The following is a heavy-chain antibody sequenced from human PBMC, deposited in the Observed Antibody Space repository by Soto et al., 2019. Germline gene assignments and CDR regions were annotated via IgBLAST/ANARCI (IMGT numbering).Heavy chain of an antibody. D-gene: IGHD1-26*01. Sequence: QVQLVQSGAEVKKPGASVMVSCKASGYTLTSHYMHWVRQAPGQGPEWMGKINPSDGSTTYAQKFQGRVTLTSDTSTTTGYMELSSLRSEDTAVYYCARDVPPWEPAANWFDPWGQGTLVTVSS. CDR1: GYTLTSHY. V-gene: IGHV1-46*01. CDR3: ARDVPPWEPAANWFDP. J-gene: IGHJ5*02. CDR2: INPSDGST.